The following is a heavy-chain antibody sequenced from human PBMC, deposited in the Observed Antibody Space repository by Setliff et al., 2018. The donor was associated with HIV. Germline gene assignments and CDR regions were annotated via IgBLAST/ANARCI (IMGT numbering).Heavy chain of an antibody. V-gene: IGHV4-59*08. CDR1: GTSMTSYY. CDR3: ARAGYYNFWSGFSMDV. D-gene: IGHD3-3*01. J-gene: IGHJ6*03. CDR2: IYYSGST. Sequence: SETLSLTCNVSGTSMTSYYWTWIRQAPGKGLEWIGYIYYSGSTNYNPSLKSRVTISIDTSKNQFSLNLSSVTAADTAVYYCARAGYYNFWSGFSMDVWGKGTTVTVSS.